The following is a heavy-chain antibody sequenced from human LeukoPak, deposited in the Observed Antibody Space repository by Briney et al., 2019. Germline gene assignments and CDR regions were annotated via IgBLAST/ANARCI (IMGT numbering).Heavy chain of an antibody. D-gene: IGHD3-10*01. CDR2: IIPIFGTA. J-gene: IGHJ4*02. CDR1: GGTFSSYA. Sequence: ASVTVSCTASGGTFSSYAISWVRQAPGQGLEWMGGIIPIFGTANYAQKFQGRVTITADESTSTAYMELSSLRSEDTAVYYCARVGLGFGELLSAIDYWGQGTLVTVSS. V-gene: IGHV1-69*13. CDR3: ARVGLGFGELLSAIDY.